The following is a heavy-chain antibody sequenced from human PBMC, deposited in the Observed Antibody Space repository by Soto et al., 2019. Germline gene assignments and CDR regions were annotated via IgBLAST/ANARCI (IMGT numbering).Heavy chain of an antibody. CDR3: AKDRGQQLVTQILDP. Sequence: QVQLVESGGGVVQPGRSLRLSCAASGFTFSSDGMHWVRQAPGKGLEWVAVISYDGSNKYYADSVKGRFTISRDNSKNTLYLQMNSLRAEDTAVYYCAKDRGQQLVTQILDPWGQGTLVTVSS. J-gene: IGHJ5*02. V-gene: IGHV3-30*18. CDR1: GFTFSSDG. CDR2: ISYDGSNK. D-gene: IGHD6-13*01.